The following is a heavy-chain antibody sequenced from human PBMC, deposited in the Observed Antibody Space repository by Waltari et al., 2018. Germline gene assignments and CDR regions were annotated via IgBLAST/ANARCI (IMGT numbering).Heavy chain of an antibody. V-gene: IGHV3-7*01. J-gene: IGHJ3*02. Sequence: EVQLVESGGGLVQPGGSLRLSCAASGFTFSSSWMTWVRLAPGKGLEWVANIKQDGSEKYYVDSVKGRFTISRDNAKNSLYLQMNSLRAEDTAVYYCARISSGYYYVSHAFDIWGQGTMVTVSS. CDR3: ARISSGYYYVSHAFDI. CDR2: IKQDGSEK. D-gene: IGHD3-22*01. CDR1: GFTFSSSW.